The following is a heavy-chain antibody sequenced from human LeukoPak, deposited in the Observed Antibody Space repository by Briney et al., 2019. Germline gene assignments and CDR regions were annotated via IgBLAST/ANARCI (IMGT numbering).Heavy chain of an antibody. V-gene: IGHV5-51*01. CDR2: IYPGDSHT. J-gene: IGHJ4*02. Sequence: GESLKISCEGSGYSFTSYWIVWVRQMPGTGLEWMGIIYPGDSHTRYSPSFQGQVTVSADKSISTAYLHWSSLKASDTAMYYCARQDTAMGSADYWGQGTLVTVSS. CDR3: ARQDTAMGSADY. D-gene: IGHD5-18*01. CDR1: GYSFTSYW.